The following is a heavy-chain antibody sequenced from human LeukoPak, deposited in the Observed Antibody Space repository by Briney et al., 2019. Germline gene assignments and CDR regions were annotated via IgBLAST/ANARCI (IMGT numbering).Heavy chain of an antibody. CDR2: IIPIFGIA. CDR1: GGSFNNYA. D-gene: IGHD1-1*01. J-gene: IGHJ4*02. Sequence: SVKVSCKASGGSFNNYAISWVRQAPGQGLEWMGRIIPIFGIANSAQKFQGRVTITADKSTNTAYMELSRLSSDDTAVYYCARSSGTYPDFDSWGQGTLVTVSS. V-gene: IGHV1-69*04. CDR3: ARSSGTYPDFDS.